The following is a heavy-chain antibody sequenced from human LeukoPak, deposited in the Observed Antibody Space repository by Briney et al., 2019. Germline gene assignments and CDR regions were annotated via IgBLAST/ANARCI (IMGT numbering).Heavy chain of an antibody. CDR1: GYTFTGYY. J-gene: IGHJ6*03. CDR3: ARDLVVVPAAGGYYYYYMDV. CDR2: INPNSGGT. D-gene: IGHD2-2*01. Sequence: ASVTVSCTASGYTFTGYYMHWVRQAPGQGLEWMGWINPNSGGTNYAQKFQGRVTMTRDTSISTAYMELSRLRSDDTAVYYCARDLVVVPAAGGYYYYYMDVWGKGTTVTVSS. V-gene: IGHV1-2*02.